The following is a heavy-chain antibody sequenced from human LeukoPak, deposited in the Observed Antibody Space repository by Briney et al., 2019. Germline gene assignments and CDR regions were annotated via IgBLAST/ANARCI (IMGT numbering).Heavy chain of an antibody. V-gene: IGHV4-4*07. J-gene: IGHJ4*02. Sequence: SETLSLTCTVSGGSISSYYWSWIRQPAGKGLEWIGRIVTTGSTNYNPSLKSRVTMSVDTPRNQFALILRSVTAADTAVYFCARRISSWNVYIDKWGQGIQATVSS. CDR1: GGSISSYY. CDR3: ARRISSWNVYIDK. CDR2: IVTTGST. D-gene: IGHD1-1*01.